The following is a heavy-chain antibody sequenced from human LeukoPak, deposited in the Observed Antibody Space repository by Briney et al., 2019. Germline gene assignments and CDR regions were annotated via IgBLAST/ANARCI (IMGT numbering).Heavy chain of an antibody. CDR3: ARGGSIAARPHYYYFYMDV. CDR2: IYTSGST. CDR1: GGSISSSY. V-gene: IGHV4-4*07. D-gene: IGHD6-6*01. J-gene: IGHJ6*03. Sequence: SETLSLTCTVSGGSISSSYWSWIRQPAGKGLEWIGRIYTSGSTNYNPSLKSRVTMSVDTSKHQISPKRSSVTAADPAVYYCARGGSIAARPHYYYFYMDVWGKGTTVTVSS.